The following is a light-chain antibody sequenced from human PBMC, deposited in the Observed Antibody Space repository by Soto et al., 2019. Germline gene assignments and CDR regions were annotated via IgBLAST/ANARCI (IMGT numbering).Light chain of an antibody. V-gene: IGKV1-33*01. J-gene: IGKJ3*01. CDR2: DAS. CDR3: QQYDDLPLS. CDR1: QDISNY. Sequence: DIQMTQSPSSLSASVGDRVTITCQASQDISNYLNWYRQEPGKAPKLLIYDASNLETGVPSRFSGSGSGTEFTFTISSLQTEDVATYYCQQYDDLPLSFGPGTKVEI.